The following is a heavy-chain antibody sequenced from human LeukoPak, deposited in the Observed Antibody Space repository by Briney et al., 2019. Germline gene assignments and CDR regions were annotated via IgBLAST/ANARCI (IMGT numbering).Heavy chain of an antibody. CDR2: IYYSGST. CDR1: GGSIRSHY. Sequence: SETLSLTCTVSGGSIRSHYWSWIRQPPGKGLEWIGYIYYSGSTNYNPSLKSRVTISVDTSKNQFSLKLSSVTAADTAVYYCARDLVAGTLAFDIWGQGTMVTVSS. J-gene: IGHJ3*02. D-gene: IGHD6-13*01. CDR3: ARDLVAGTLAFDI. V-gene: IGHV4-59*11.